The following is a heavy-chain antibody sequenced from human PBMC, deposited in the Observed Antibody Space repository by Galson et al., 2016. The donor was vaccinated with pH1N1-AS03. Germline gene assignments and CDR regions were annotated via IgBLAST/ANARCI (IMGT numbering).Heavy chain of an antibody. CDR1: GFTFSTYA. CDR2: ISSTGSNT. J-gene: IGHJ4*02. D-gene: IGHD3-10*01. V-gene: IGHV3-23*01. CDR3: ARGLTYHFGSGSVF. Sequence: SLRLSCAVSGFTFSTYAMTWVRQAPGRGLEWVSSISSTGSNTFYADSVMGRFTISRDNSKNTLYLQMNSLRAEDTAVYYCARGLTYHFGSGSVFWGQGTLVTVSS.